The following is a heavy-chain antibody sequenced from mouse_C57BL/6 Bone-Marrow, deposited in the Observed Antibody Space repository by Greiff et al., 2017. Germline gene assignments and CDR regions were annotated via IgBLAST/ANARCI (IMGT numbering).Heavy chain of an antibody. CDR3: ARWIYYGNWVFDY. J-gene: IGHJ2*01. CDR2: IYPRSGNT. V-gene: IGHV1-81*01. Sequence: VQLQQSGAELARPGASVKLSCKASGYTFTSYGISWVKQRTGQGLEWIGEIYPRSGNTYYNEKFKGKATLTADTSSSTAYMALRSLTSEDSAVYYCARWIYYGNWVFDYWGQGTTLTVSS. D-gene: IGHD2-1*01. CDR1: GYTFTSYG.